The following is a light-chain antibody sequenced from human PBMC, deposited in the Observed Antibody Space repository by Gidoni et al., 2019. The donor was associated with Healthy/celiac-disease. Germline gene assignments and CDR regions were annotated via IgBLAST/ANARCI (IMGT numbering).Light chain of an antibody. V-gene: IGKV3-20*01. CDR1: QTLSSHS. J-gene: IGKJ4*01. CDR3: QQYGSSPRT. CDR2: GAS. Sequence: EIPLTQSPGTLSLSPVERATLSCRAIQTLSSHSVAWYQQKPGQAPRLVIYGASSRATGIPDRFSGSGSGTDFTLIISRLEPEDVALYYCQQYGSSPRTFGGGTKIE.